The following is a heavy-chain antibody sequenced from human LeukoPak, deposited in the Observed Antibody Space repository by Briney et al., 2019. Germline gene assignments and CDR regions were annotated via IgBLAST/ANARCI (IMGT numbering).Heavy chain of an antibody. CDR1: GFTVSNNY. Sequence: GGSLRLSCAASGFTVSNNYINWVRQAPGKGLEWVSLVYGSGSADYADSVKGRFTISRDNSMNTVYLQMNSLRAEDTAVYYCARINFGDDYWGQGTLVTVSS. J-gene: IGHJ4*02. CDR3: ARINFGDDY. D-gene: IGHD4-17*01. CDR2: VYGSGSA. V-gene: IGHV3-66*01.